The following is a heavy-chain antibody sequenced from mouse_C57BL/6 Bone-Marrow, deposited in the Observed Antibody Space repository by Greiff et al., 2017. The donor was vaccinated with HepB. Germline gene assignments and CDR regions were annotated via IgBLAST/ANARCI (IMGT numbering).Heavy chain of an antibody. V-gene: IGHV1-54*01. D-gene: IGHD2-5*01. CDR2: INPGSGGT. J-gene: IGHJ4*01. CDR3: ARSPYSNYDYYAMDY. Sequence: QVQLQQSGAELVRPGTSVKVSCKASGYAFTNYLIEWVKQRPGQGLEWIGVINPGSGGTNYNEKFKGKATLTADKSSSTAYMQLSSLTSEDSAVYFCARSPYSNYDYYAMDYGGQGTSVTVSS. CDR1: GYAFTNYL.